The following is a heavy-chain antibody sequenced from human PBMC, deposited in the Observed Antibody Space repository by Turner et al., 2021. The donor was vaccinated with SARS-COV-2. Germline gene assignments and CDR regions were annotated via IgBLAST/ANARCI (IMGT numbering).Heavy chain of an antibody. CDR2: IIPILGIA. D-gene: IGHD3-16*02. CDR1: GGPFSSYA. Sequence: QVQLVQSGAEVKKPGSSVKVSCKAAGGPFSSYAISWVRQAPGQGLEWMGRIIPILGIANYAQNFQGRVTITADKSTSTAYMELSSLRSEDTAVYYCARGGAGSGYHLDYYYYYGMDVWGQGTTVTVSS. J-gene: IGHJ6*02. CDR3: ARGGAGSGYHLDYYYYYGMDV. V-gene: IGHV1-69*04.